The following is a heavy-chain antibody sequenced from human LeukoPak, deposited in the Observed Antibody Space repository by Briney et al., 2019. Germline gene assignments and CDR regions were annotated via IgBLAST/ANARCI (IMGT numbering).Heavy chain of an antibody. CDR1: GATFSSYA. D-gene: IGHD3-3*01. J-gene: IGHJ4*02. V-gene: IGHV1-69*05. Sequence: SVKVSCKASGATFSSYAISWVRQARGQGLEWMGGIIPIFGTANYAQKFQGRVTITTDESTSTAYMELSSLRSEDTAVYYCARAGKTIFGVVTQYYFDYWGQGTLVTVSS. CDR3: ARAGKTIFGVVTQYYFDY. CDR2: IIPIFGTA.